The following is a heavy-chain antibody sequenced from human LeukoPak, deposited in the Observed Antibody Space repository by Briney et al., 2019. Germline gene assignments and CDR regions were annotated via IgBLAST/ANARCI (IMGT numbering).Heavy chain of an antibody. J-gene: IGHJ3*02. CDR3: LTIVETDLDGFDI. CDR2: INPDDGST. V-gene: IGHV3-74*01. CDR1: GFTFRKYW. D-gene: IGHD2-21*01. Sequence: GGSLRLSCAASGFTFRKYWLHWVRQAPGKGLVWVSRINPDDGSTSYADSVKGRFTISRDNAKSTLYLQMNSLRAEDTAVYYCLTIVETDLDGFDIWGQGTKVTVSS.